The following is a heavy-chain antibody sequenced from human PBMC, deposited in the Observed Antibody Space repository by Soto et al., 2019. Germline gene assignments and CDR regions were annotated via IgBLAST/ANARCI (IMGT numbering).Heavy chain of an antibody. Sequence: QVRLVQSGAEVKKPGSSVKVSCKASGGTFSNYAITWLRLAPGQGLEWLGGIIPVFGTVNYAQKFQGRVTITADESTSTAYMELNRLRSEDTALYYFARDNPYTNSFGKWFDPWVQGTLVIV. CDR1: GGTFSNYA. D-gene: IGHD6-13*01. CDR3: ARDNPYTNSFGKWFDP. J-gene: IGHJ5*02. CDR2: IIPVFGTV. V-gene: IGHV1-69*01.